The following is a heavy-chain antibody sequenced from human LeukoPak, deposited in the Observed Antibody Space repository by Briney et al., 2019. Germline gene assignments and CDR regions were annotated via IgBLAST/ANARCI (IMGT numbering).Heavy chain of an antibody. CDR2: IIPIFFTA. D-gene: IGHD1-1*01. Sequence: SSVKVSCKGSGGTSSSDAISWVRQAPGHGLEWMGGIIPIFFTANYAQKVQGRVTITADKSTSTAYMELSSLRSEDTAVYYCARVFSGGTNSAGYWGQGTLVTVSS. CDR1: GGTSSSDA. V-gene: IGHV1-69*06. J-gene: IGHJ4*02. CDR3: ARVFSGGTNSAGY.